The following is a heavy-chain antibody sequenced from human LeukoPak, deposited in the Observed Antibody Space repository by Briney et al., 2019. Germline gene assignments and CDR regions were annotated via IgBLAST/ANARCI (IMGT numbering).Heavy chain of an antibody. Sequence: SETLSLTCAVYGGSFSGYYWSWIRQPPGKGLEWIGEINHSGSTNYNPSLKSRVTISVDTSKNQFSLKLSSVTAADTAVYYCARRISYDILTCYFRPCGMDVWGQGTTVTVSS. CDR3: ARRISYDILTCYFRPCGMDV. V-gene: IGHV4-34*01. CDR2: INHSGST. D-gene: IGHD3-9*01. CDR1: GGSFSGYY. J-gene: IGHJ6*02.